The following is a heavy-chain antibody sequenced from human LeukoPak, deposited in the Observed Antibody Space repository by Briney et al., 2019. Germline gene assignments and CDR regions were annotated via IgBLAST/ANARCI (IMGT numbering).Heavy chain of an antibody. Sequence: ASVKVSCKASGYTYTSYGITWVRQAPGQGLEWMGWINANNGNTNYAQKLQGRVTMTTDTSTSTAYMELRSLRSDDTAVYYCARSGYSYGYDYWGQGTLVTVSS. CDR2: INANNGNT. CDR1: GYTYTSYG. V-gene: IGHV1-18*01. J-gene: IGHJ4*02. CDR3: ARSGYSYGYDY. D-gene: IGHD5-18*01.